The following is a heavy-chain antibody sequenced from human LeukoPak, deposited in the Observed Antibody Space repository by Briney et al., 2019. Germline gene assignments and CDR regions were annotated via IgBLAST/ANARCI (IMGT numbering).Heavy chain of an antibody. CDR1: GFTFSSYW. CDR3: ARGYFDWPEYYFDY. Sequence: GGSLRLSCAASGFTFSSYWMSWVRQAPGKGLEWVANIKQDGSEKYYVDSVKGRFTISRDNAKNSLYLQMNSLRAEDTAVYYCARGYFDWPEYYFDYWGQGNRVTVSS. V-gene: IGHV3-7*01. CDR2: IKQDGSEK. J-gene: IGHJ4*02. D-gene: IGHD3-9*01.